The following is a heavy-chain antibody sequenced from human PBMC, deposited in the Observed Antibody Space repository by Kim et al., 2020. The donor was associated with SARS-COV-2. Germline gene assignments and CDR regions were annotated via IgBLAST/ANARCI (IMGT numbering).Heavy chain of an antibody. V-gene: IGHV3-43D*03. J-gene: IGHJ4*02. Sequence: YADSVKGRFTISRDNSKNSLYLQMNSLRAEDTALYYCAKDSGADQYYFDYWGQGTLVTVSS. D-gene: IGHD1-26*01. CDR3: AKDSGADQYYFDY.